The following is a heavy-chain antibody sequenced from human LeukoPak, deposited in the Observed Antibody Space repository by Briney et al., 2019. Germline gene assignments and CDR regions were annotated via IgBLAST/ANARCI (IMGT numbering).Heavy chain of an antibody. CDR1: GFTFSSYE. J-gene: IGHJ4*02. CDR2: ISSSGTTI. V-gene: IGHV3-48*03. D-gene: IGHD2-2*01. Sequence: PGGSLRLSCAASGFTFSSYEMNWVRQAPGKGLEWVSYISSSGTTIYYADSVKGRFTISRDNAKNSLYLQMNSLGAEDTAVYYCARRYCSSTSCLIDYWGQGTLVTVSS. CDR3: ARRYCSSTSCLIDY.